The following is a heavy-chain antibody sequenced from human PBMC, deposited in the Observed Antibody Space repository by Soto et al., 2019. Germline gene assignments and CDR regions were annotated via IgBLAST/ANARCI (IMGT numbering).Heavy chain of an antibody. D-gene: IGHD3-22*01. CDR3: AILGTYYFDNSDNYFDF. CDR2: INAGNGNT. Sequence: GASVKVSCKSSGYTLTIYSIHWVRQAPGQRLEWMGWINAGNGNTKFSQKFQGRVTITRDTSASTAYMELRGLRSEDTAVYYCAILGTYYFDNSDNYFDFWGQGTLVTVS. J-gene: IGHJ4*02. CDR1: GYTLTIYS. V-gene: IGHV1-3*01.